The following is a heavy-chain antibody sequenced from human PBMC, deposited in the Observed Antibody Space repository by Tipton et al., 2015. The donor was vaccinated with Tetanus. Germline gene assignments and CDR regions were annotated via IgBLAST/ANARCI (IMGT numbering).Heavy chain of an antibody. Sequence: QLVQSGAEVKKPGASVKLSCKTSGYTFTQYYLHWVRQAPGQGLERMGMIYPSDGSTSYAEKLQGRVTMTRDTPTSTVYMEMSSLRSEDTAVYYCARDREAFDYWGQGTKVTVSS. CDR1: GYTFTQYY. CDR3: ARDREAFDY. D-gene: IGHD1-26*01. V-gene: IGHV1-46*04. CDR2: IYPSDGST. J-gene: IGHJ3*01.